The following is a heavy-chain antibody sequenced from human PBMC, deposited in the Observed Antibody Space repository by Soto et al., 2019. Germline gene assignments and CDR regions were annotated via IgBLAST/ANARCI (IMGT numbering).Heavy chain of an antibody. Sequence: KTSETLSLTCTVSSGSISSYYWSWIRQPPERGLEWIGYIYYSGSTNYNPSLKSRVTISVDTSKNRFSLKLRSVTAADAAVYYCARYRREAVAGYTLDNWGQGILVTVSS. CDR1: SGSISSYY. D-gene: IGHD6-13*01. J-gene: IGHJ4*02. CDR3: ARYRREAVAGYTLDN. CDR2: IYYSGST. V-gene: IGHV4-59*01.